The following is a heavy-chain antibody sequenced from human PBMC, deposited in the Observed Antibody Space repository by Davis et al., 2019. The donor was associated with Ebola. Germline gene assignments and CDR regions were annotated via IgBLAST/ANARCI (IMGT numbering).Heavy chain of an antibody. CDR1: GGSFSGYY. CDR3: ARGGQWLAPGAYGMDV. Sequence: SETLSLTCAVYGGSFSGYYWSWIRQPPGKGLEWIGEINHSGSTNYNPSLKSRVTISVDTSKNQFSLKLSSVTAADTAVYYCARGGQWLAPGAYGMDVWGQGTTVTVSS. V-gene: IGHV4-34*01. J-gene: IGHJ6*02. D-gene: IGHD6-19*01. CDR2: INHSGST.